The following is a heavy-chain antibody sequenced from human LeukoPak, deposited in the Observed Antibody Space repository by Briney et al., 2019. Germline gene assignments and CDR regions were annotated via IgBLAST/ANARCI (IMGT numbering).Heavy chain of an antibody. J-gene: IGHJ6*02. D-gene: IGHD2-2*01. CDR1: GVTLSSYA. CDR3: ARGNAWEYQLLHYYYYGMDV. Sequence: GGSLRLSCAASGVTLSSYAMSWARQAPGKGLEWVSGISSSGSGGNTYYADSVKGRFTISRDSSKNTLFLHMNTLRAEDTAVYYCARGNAWEYQLLHYYYYGMDVWGQGTTVTVSS. V-gene: IGHV3-23*01. CDR2: ISSSGSGGNT.